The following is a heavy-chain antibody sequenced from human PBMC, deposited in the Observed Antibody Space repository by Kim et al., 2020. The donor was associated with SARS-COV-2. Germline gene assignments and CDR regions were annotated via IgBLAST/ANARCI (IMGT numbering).Heavy chain of an antibody. D-gene: IGHD5-12*01. CDR3: ARGRRDGYNSTLAEYFQH. CDR1: GYTFTGYY. J-gene: IGHJ1*01. Sequence: ASVKVSCKASGYTFTGYYMHWVRQAPGQGLEWMGRINPNSGGTNYAQKFQGRVTMTRDTSISTAYMELSRLRSDDTVVYYCARGRRDGYNSTLAEYFQHWGQGTLVTVSS. CDR2: INPNSGGT. V-gene: IGHV1-2*05.